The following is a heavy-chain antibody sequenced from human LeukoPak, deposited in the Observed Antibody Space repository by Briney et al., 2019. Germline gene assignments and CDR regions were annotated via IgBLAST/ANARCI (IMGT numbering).Heavy chain of an antibody. Sequence: SENLSLTCAVSGYSISSGYYWGWIRQPPGKGLEWIGSIYHSGSTYYNPSLKSRVTISVDTSKNQFSLKLSSVTAADTAVYYCARHEDPWGYFDYWGQGTLVTVSS. V-gene: IGHV4-38-2*01. J-gene: IGHJ4*02. CDR1: GYSISSGYY. D-gene: IGHD3-16*01. CDR3: ARHEDPWGYFDY. CDR2: IYHSGST.